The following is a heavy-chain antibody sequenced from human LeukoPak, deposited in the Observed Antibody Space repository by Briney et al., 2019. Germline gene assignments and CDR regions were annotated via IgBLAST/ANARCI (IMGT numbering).Heavy chain of an antibody. Sequence: PGGSLRLSCTASGFTFGDYAMSWVRQAPGKGLEWVGFIRSKAYGGTIEYAASVKGRFTISRDDSKSIAYLQMNSLKTEDTAVYYCTRAGYYYDSSGSGDYWGQGTLVTVSS. D-gene: IGHD3-22*01. CDR1: GFTFGDYA. CDR3: TRAGYYYDSSGSGDY. J-gene: IGHJ4*02. V-gene: IGHV3-49*04. CDR2: IRSKAYGGTI.